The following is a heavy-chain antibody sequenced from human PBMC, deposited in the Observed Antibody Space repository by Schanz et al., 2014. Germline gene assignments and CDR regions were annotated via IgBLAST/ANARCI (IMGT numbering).Heavy chain of an antibody. CDR3: ARTYSGSKLGYGMDV. CDR1: GFTFSTYW. J-gene: IGHJ6*02. D-gene: IGHD5-12*01. CDR2: ISWGGSTT. Sequence: VQLVESGGGVVQPGRSLKLSCAASGFTFSTYWMSWVRRAPGKGLEGISYISWGGSTTYYADSVKGRFTISRDDAKSSLYLQMNSLRDGDTAVYYCARTYSGSKLGYGMDVWGQGTTVTVSS. V-gene: IGHV3-48*02.